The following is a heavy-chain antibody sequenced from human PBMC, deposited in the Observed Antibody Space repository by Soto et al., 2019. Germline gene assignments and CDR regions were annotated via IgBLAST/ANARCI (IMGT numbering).Heavy chain of an antibody. CDR2: IYYSGST. CDR1: GGSISRYY. D-gene: IGHD3-22*01. J-gene: IGHJ6*02. CDR3: ARDYYYYNSSGYYYNYSGMDV. Sequence: PSETLSLTCTVSGGSISRYYWSWIRQPPGKGLEWIGYIYYSGSTNYNPSLKSRVTISVDTSKNQFSLKLSSVTAADPAVYYCARDYYYYNSSGYYYNYSGMDVWGQGTTVTVSS. V-gene: IGHV4-59*01.